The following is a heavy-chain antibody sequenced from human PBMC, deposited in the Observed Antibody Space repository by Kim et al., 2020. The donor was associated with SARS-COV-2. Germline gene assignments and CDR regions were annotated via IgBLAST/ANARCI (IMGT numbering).Heavy chain of an antibody. Sequence: ASVKVSCKASGYTFTSYAMNWVRQAPGQGLEWMGWINTNTGNPTYAQGFTGRFVFSLDTSVSTAYLQISSLKAEDTAVYYCARDPNRGYGTMPYWFDPWGQGTLVTVSS. CDR2: INTNTGNP. D-gene: IGHD5-18*01. CDR1: GYTFTSYA. V-gene: IGHV7-4-1*02. CDR3: ARDPNRGYGTMPYWFDP. J-gene: IGHJ5*02.